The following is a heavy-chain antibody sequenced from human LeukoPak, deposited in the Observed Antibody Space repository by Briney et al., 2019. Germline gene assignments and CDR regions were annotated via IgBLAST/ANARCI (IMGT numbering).Heavy chain of an antibody. CDR2: IYYSGST. D-gene: IGHD5-12*01. Sequence: SETLSLTCTVSGGSISSSSYSWGWIRQPPGKGLEWIGSIYYSGSTYYNPSLKSRVTISVDTSKNQFSLKLSSVTAADTAVYYCARHGNSGYDYAFDIWGQGTMVTVSS. CDR1: GGSISSSSYS. J-gene: IGHJ3*02. V-gene: IGHV4-39*01. CDR3: ARHGNSGYDYAFDI.